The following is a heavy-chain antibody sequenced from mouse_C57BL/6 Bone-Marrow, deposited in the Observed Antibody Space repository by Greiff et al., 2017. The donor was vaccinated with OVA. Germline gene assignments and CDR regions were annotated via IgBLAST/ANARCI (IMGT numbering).Heavy chain of an antibody. V-gene: IGHV1-7*01. CDR3: ARPTVVANFDV. CDR1: GYTFTSYW. Sequence: VQGVESGAELAKPGASVKLSCKASGYTFTSYWMHWVKQRPGQGLEWIGYINPSSGYTKYNQKFKDKATLTADKSSSTAYMQLSSLTYEDSAVYYCARPTVVANFDVWGTGTTVTVSS. D-gene: IGHD1-1*01. J-gene: IGHJ1*03. CDR2: INPSSGYT.